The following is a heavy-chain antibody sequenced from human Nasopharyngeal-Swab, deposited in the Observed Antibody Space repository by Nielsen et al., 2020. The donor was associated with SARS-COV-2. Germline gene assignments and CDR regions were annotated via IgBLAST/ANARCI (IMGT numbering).Heavy chain of an antibody. Sequence: WIRPPPGKGLEWIGEIDHSGNSNYNSSLKSRVTVSVDTSKNQFSLHVKSLTAADSAVYYCARAGWHTPYVDSWGQGTRVTVSS. CDR3: ARAGWHTPYVDS. D-gene: IGHD2-15*01. V-gene: IGHV4-34*01. CDR2: IDHSGNS. J-gene: IGHJ5*01.